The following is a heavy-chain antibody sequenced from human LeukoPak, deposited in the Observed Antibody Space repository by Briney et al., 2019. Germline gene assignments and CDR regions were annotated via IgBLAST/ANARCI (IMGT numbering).Heavy chain of an antibody. Sequence: PGRSLRLSRAASGFTFSSYAMHWVRQAPGKGLEWVAVISYDGSNKYYADSVKGRFTISRDNSKNTLYLQMNSLRAEDTAVYYCARPPSYSNYYYYGMDVWGQGTTVTVSS. CDR1: GFTFSSYA. V-gene: IGHV3-30-3*01. CDR3: ARPPSYSNYYYYGMDV. CDR2: ISYDGSNK. J-gene: IGHJ6*02. D-gene: IGHD4-11*01.